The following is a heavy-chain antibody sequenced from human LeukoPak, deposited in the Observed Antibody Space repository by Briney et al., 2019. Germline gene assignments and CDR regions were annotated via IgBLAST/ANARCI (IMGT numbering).Heavy chain of an antibody. D-gene: IGHD3-10*01. CDR1: GYSFSENW. V-gene: IGHV3-7*03. Sequence: PGGSLRLSCSVSGYSFSENWMSWIRQAPGKGLEWVANIKRDGSETHYVDSVKGRFTISRDNAKNSLFLQMNSLRAEDTAVYHCATEGSHDYWGQGTLVTVSS. CDR2: IKRDGSET. J-gene: IGHJ4*02. CDR3: ATEGSHDY.